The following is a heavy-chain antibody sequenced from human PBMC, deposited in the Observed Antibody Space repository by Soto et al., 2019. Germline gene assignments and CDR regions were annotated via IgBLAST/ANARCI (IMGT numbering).Heavy chain of an antibody. D-gene: IGHD1-26*01. CDR1: GLTLRSNY. J-gene: IGHJ1*01. Sequence: SLRISCATSGLTLRSNYKRWVRPAPGKGLEWVSVIYSGGSTYYADSVKGRFTISRDNSKNTLYLQMNSLRAEDTAVYYCARDQVGAATEYFQHWGQGTLVTVSS. CDR2: IYSGGST. CDR3: ARDQVGAATEYFQH. V-gene: IGHV3-66*01.